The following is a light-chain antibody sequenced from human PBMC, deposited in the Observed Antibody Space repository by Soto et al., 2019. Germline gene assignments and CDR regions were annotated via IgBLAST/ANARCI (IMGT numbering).Light chain of an antibody. CDR3: QQYGSSPRT. CDR1: QSVTSGY. V-gene: IGKV3-20*01. Sequence: EIVLTQSPGTLSLSPGERATLSCRASQSVTSGYLGWYQQKPGQAPRLLIYGASSRATGIPDRFSGSGSGTDFTLTISRLEPEDFAVYYCQQYGSSPRTFGQGTKLEIK. J-gene: IGKJ2*01. CDR2: GAS.